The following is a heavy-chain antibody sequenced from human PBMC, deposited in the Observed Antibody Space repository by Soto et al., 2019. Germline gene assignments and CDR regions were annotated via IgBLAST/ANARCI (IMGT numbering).Heavy chain of an antibody. CDR1: GYTFSDFD. Sequence: ASVKVSCKASGYTFSDFDINWLRQASGQGPEWMGWMNAKSGDTFFAQMFQGKFNMTWDTSLSTAYMEVGSLTSDDTAMYYCARGNPFNYAGFDVWGQGTTVTVSS. J-gene: IGHJ6*02. CDR2: MNAKSGDT. D-gene: IGHD3-16*01. CDR3: ARGNPFNYAGFDV. V-gene: IGHV1-8*01.